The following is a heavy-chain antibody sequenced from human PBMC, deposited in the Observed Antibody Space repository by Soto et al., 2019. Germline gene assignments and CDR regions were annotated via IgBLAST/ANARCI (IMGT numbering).Heavy chain of an antibody. CDR3: ARDLTTGTRYFDY. CDR2: ISSSSSYI. Sequence: EVQLVESGGGLVKPGGSLRLSCAASGFTFSSYSMNWVRQAPGKGLEWVSSISSSSSYIYYADSVKGRFTISRDNAKNSMYLQINSLRAEDTALYYCARDLTTGTRYFDYWGQGTLVTVSS. V-gene: IGHV3-21*01. CDR1: GFTFSSYS. J-gene: IGHJ4*02. D-gene: IGHD6-13*01.